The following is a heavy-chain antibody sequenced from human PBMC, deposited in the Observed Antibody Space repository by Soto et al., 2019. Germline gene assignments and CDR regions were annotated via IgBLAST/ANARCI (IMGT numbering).Heavy chain of an antibody. CDR1: GYTFTGSY. D-gene: IGHD7-27*01. J-gene: IGHJ6*02. Sequence: QLVQSGAEVKKSGASVKVSCKASGYTFTGSYIHWVRQAPGQGLEWMGWINPNSGAANYADNFQGWVTLTRDTSPSTAYMDLPRLRFDDTAVSFCAGAGNAFCSSGACPHYNGLDVWSQGTTVTVFS. V-gene: IGHV1-2*04. CDR2: INPNSGAA. CDR3: AGAGNAFCSSGACPHYNGLDV.